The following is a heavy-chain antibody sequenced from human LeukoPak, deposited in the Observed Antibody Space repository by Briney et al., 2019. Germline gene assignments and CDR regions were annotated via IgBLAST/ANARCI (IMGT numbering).Heavy chain of an antibody. Sequence: SVKVSCKASGGTFSSYAISWVRQAPGQGLEWMGGIIPIFGTANYAQKFQGRVTVTTDISTSTAYMELRSLRSDDTAVYYCARPGADCGSAGCYTYPYYGLDVWGQGTTVTVSS. D-gene: IGHD2-2*02. CDR3: ARPGADCGSAGCYTYPYYGLDV. CDR1: GGTFSSYA. V-gene: IGHV1-69*05. CDR2: IIPIFGTA. J-gene: IGHJ6*02.